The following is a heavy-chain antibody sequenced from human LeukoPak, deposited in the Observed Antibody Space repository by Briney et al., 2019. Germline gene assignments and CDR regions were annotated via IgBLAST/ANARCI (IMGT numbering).Heavy chain of an antibody. V-gene: IGHV1-2*02. J-gene: IGHJ6*03. D-gene: IGHD3-10*01. CDR3: ARDGAMVRGVIIVYYYYYMDV. Sequence: ASLRVSCKASGYTFTGYYMHWVRQAPGQGLEWMGWINPNSGGSNYAQKFQGRVTMTRDTSISTAYMELSRLSPDDTAVYYCARDGAMVRGVIIVYYYYYMDVWGKGTTVTVSS. CDR2: INPNSGGS. CDR1: GYTFTGYY.